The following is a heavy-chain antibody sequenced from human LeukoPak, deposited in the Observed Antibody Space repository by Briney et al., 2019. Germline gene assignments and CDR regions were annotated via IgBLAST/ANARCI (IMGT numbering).Heavy chain of an antibody. D-gene: IGHD3-10*01. J-gene: IGHJ4*02. CDR2: ARNKADGYTP. V-gene: IGHV3-72*01. CDR3: GDLGSAGTDH. Sequence: GSLRLSCAVSGFPFSRHYIDWVCHSQGRGQDWVGLARNKADGYTPIYASSVKGRFTTSSEDSKKSIYLQMYIPTAEDTAVYDCGDLGSAGTDHWGEGTLVTVSS. CDR1: GFPFSRHY.